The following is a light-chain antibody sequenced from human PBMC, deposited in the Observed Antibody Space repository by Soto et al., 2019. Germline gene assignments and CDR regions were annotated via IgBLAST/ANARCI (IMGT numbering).Light chain of an antibody. J-gene: IGLJ1*01. CDR3: NSYTSSSTLYV. CDR2: EVS. CDR1: SSDAGGYNY. Sequence: QSALTQPASVSGSPGQSITISCTGTSSDAGGYNYVSWYQQHPGKAPKLMIYEVSNRPSGVSNRFSGSKSGNTASLTISGLQAEDEADYYRNSYTSSSTLYVFGTGTKVTVL. V-gene: IGLV2-14*01.